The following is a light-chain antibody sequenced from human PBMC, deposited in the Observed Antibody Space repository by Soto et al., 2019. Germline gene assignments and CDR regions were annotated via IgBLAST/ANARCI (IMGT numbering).Light chain of an antibody. V-gene: IGLV1-40*01. CDR2: GNS. Sequence: QSVLTQPPSVSGAPGQRVTISCTGSSSNIGAIYDVHWYLHLPGTAPKLLIYGNSNRPSGVPDRFSGSKSGTSASLAITGLQAEDEADYYCQSYDSSLSAVVFGGGTKLTVL. CDR1: SSNIGAIYD. CDR3: QSYDSSLSAVV. J-gene: IGLJ2*01.